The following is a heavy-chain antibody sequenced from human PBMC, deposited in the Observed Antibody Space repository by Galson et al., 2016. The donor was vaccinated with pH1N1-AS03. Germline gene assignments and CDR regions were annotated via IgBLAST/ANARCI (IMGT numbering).Heavy chain of an antibody. Sequence: SLRLSCAASGFTFSGYAMSWVRQAPGKGLEWVAIVSDSGGATFYADSVKGQFTISRDNYKNTLSLQMNSLGVEDTAIYYCAKGLTIAGSTYHFDSWGQGTLVTVSS. CDR2: VSDSGGAT. CDR1: GFTFSGYA. J-gene: IGHJ4*02. V-gene: IGHV3-23*01. D-gene: IGHD1-20*01. CDR3: AKGLTIAGSTYHFDS.